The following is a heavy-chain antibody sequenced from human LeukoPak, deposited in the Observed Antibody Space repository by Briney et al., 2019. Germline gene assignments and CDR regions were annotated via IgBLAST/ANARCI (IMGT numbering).Heavy chain of an antibody. V-gene: IGHV3-30*03. J-gene: IGHJ4*02. D-gene: IGHD3-10*01. CDR3: ASSLGGSYYFDY. CDR2: ISYDGSNK. CDR1: GFTFSSYG. Sequence: GGSLRLSCAASGFTFSSYGMPWVRQAPGKGLEWVAVISYDGSNKYYADSVKGRFTISRDNSKNTLYLQMNSLRAEDTAVYYCASSLGGSYYFDYWGQGTLVTVSS.